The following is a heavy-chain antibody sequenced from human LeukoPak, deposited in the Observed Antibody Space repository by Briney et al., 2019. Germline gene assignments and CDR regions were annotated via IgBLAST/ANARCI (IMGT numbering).Heavy chain of an antibody. J-gene: IGHJ4*02. CDR2: IYTSGST. CDR3: ARVRVVPAAIYFDY. Sequence: SETLSLTCTVSGGSISSGSYYWSWIRQPAGKGLEWIGRIYTSGSTNYNPSLKSRVNISVDTPKNQFSLKLSSVTAADTAVYYCARVRVVPAAIYFDYWGQGTLVTVSS. D-gene: IGHD2-2*02. CDR1: GGSISSGSYY. V-gene: IGHV4-61*02.